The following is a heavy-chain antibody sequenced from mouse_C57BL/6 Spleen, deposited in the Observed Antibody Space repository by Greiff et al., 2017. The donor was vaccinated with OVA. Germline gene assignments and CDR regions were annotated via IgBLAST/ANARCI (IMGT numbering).Heavy chain of an antibody. D-gene: IGHD4-1*01. CDR3: VRHLGQGYFDV. V-gene: IGHV10-1*01. CDR1: GFSFNTYA. Sequence: EVKLMESGGGLVQPKGSLKLSCAASGFSFNTYAMNWVRQAPGKGLEWVARIRSKSNNYATYYADSVKDRFTISRDDSESMLYLQMNNLKTEDTAMYYCVRHLGQGYFDVWGTGTTVTVSS. CDR2: IRSKSNNYAT. J-gene: IGHJ1*03.